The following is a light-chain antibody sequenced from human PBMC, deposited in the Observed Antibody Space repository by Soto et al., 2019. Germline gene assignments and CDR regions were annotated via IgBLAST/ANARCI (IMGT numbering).Light chain of an antibody. CDR2: DAS. V-gene: IGKV1-33*01. CDR1: HDITSY. J-gene: IGKJ3*01. CDR3: QKCEYLPI. Sequence: DIQMTQSPSSLSASVGDRVTITCQASHDITSYLNWYQHKPGKAPKLLIYDASILEAGIPSRFSGSGSGTDFTCTISSLQPEDVATYYWQKCEYLPIFGPGTTVDFK.